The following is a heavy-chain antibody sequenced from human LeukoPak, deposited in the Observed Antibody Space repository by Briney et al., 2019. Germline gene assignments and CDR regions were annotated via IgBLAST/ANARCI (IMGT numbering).Heavy chain of an antibody. CDR2: IKEDESEK. CDR1: GFTFSSSW. D-gene: IGHD4-17*01. Sequence: GGYLRLSCAASGFTFSSSWMSWVRQAPGKGLEWVPNIKEDESEKYYVDSVKGRFPICRDNPKSSPYVQLTRVRAEDTAVYYCAREIFGVTKCFDYWGQGTLVTVSS. V-gene: IGHV3-7*01. J-gene: IGHJ4*02. CDR3: AREIFGVTKCFDY.